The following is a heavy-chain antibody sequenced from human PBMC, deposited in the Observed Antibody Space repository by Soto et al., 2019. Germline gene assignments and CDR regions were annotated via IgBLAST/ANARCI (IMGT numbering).Heavy chain of an antibody. Sequence: SETLSLTCTVSGGSISSGGYYWSWIRQHPGKGLEWIGCIYYSGSTYYNPSLKSRVTISVDTSKNQFPLKLSSVTAADMAVYYCARGDEKVAGGAFDIWGQGTMVTVSS. V-gene: IGHV4-31*03. J-gene: IGHJ3*02. CDR2: IYYSGST. CDR3: ARGDEKVAGGAFDI. D-gene: IGHD6-19*01. CDR1: GGSISSGGYY.